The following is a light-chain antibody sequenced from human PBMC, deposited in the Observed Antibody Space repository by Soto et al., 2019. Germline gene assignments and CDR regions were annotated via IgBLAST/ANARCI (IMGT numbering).Light chain of an antibody. CDR3: AAWDDSLNGVV. CDR1: SSNIGSNT. CDR2: SND. V-gene: IGLV1-44*01. Sequence: QSVLTQPTSTSGAPGQRVTLSCSGSSSNIGSNTVNWYRQLPGTAPKFLIYSNDQRPSGVPDRFSGSKSGTSASLAISGLQSEDEADYYCAAWDDSLNGVVFGGGTKLTVL. J-gene: IGLJ2*01.